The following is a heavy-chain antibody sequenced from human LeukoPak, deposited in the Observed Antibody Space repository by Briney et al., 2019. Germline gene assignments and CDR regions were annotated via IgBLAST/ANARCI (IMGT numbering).Heavy chain of an antibody. D-gene: IGHD3-3*01. V-gene: IGHV1-2*02. CDR2: INPNSGGT. Sequence: ASVKVSCKASGYTFTGYYMHWVRQAPGQGLEWMGWINPNSGGTNYAQKSQGRVTMTRDTSISTAYMELSRLRSDDTAVYYCARDDDDFWSGHPFDYWGQGTLVTVSS. CDR3: ARDDDDFWSGHPFDY. CDR1: GYTFTGYY. J-gene: IGHJ4*02.